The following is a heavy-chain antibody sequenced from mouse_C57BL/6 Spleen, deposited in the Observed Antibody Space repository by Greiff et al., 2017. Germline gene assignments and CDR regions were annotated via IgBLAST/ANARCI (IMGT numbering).Heavy chain of an antibody. CDR1: GYTFTSYD. CDR3: ARGGSFPYWYFDV. CDR2: IYPRDGST. Sequence: QVQLQQSGPELVKPGASVKLSCKASGYTFTSYDINWVKQRPGQGLEWIGWIYPRDGSTKYNEKFKGKATLTVDTSSSTAYMELHSLTSEDSAVYFCARGGSFPYWYFDVWGTGTTVTVSS. V-gene: IGHV1-85*01. D-gene: IGHD1-1*01. J-gene: IGHJ1*03.